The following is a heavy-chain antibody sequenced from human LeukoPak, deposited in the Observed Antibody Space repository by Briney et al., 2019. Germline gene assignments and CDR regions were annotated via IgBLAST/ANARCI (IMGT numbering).Heavy chain of an antibody. V-gene: IGHV4-59*01. Sequence: SETLSLTCTVSGGSISSYYWSWIRQPPGKGLEWIGYIYYSGSTYYNPSLKSRVTMSMDTSKNQFSLKLSSVTAADTAVYYCARDAEYQLLGGWFDPWGQGTLVTVSS. CDR3: ARDAEYQLLGGWFDP. CDR1: GGSISSYY. CDR2: IYYSGST. D-gene: IGHD2-2*01. J-gene: IGHJ5*02.